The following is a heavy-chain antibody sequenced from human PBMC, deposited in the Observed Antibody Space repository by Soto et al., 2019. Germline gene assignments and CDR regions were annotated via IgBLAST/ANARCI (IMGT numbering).Heavy chain of an antibody. J-gene: IGHJ4*02. CDR1: GFTFDDYA. V-gene: IGHV3-9*01. Sequence: SLRLSCAASGFTFDDYAMHCVRQSPGKGLEWVSGISWNSGSIGYADSVKGRFTISRDNAKNSLYLQMKSLRAEDTALYYCAKGPYLGSGYYAPFEYWDPGTLVTLSS. D-gene: IGHD3-22*01. CDR3: AKGPYLGSGYYAPFEY. CDR2: ISWNSGSI.